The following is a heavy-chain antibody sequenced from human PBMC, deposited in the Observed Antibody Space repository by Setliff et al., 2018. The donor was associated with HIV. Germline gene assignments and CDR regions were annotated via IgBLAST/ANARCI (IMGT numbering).Heavy chain of an antibody. D-gene: IGHD3-10*01. CDR2: IDYSGAT. Sequence: SETLSLTCTFSGGSMSSSSYYWGWIRQTPDKGQEWIWIIDYSGATYYNPSLTSRVTIAVDTSSNQFSLKLGSVTAADTAAYYCARLGYVSGGFYKTPGPYYFDYWGQGALVTVSS. V-gene: IGHV4-39*01. J-gene: IGHJ4*02. CDR1: GGSMSSSSYY. CDR3: ARLGYVSGGFYKTPGPYYFDY.